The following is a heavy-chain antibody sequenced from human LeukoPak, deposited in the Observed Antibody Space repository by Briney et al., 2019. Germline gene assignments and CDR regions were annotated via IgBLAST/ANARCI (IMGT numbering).Heavy chain of an antibody. CDR1: GFTVSSKY. J-gene: IGHJ4*02. CDR3: ARDEYYYGSGTDY. V-gene: IGHV3-53*01. CDR2: IYSGGST. Sequence: GGSLTLFCAPSGFTVSSKYMSWARQAPGKGLEWVLVIYSGGSTYYADSVKGRFTISRDNSKNTLYLQMNSLRAEDTAVYYCARDEYYYGSGTDYWGQGTLVTVSS. D-gene: IGHD3-10*01.